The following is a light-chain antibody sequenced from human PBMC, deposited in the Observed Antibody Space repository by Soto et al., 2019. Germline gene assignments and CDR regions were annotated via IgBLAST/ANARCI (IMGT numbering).Light chain of an antibody. V-gene: IGLV2-14*01. J-gene: IGLJ2*01. CDR3: SSYTGSSTYVV. CDR2: DVS. CDR1: SSDGGGYNY. Sequence: QSALTQPASVSGSPGQSITISCTGTSSDGGGYNYVSWYQQHPGKAPKLMIYDVSNRPSGVSNRFSGSKSANTASLTISGLQAEDEADYYCSSYTGSSTYVVFGGGTKVTVL.